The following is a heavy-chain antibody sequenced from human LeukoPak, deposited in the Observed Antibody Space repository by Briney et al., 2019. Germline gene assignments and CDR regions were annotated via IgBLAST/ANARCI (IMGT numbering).Heavy chain of an antibody. J-gene: IGHJ4*02. CDR2: IYPGDSDT. V-gene: IGHV5-51*01. Sequence: GESLKISCKGSGYSFTSYWIGWVRQMPGKGLEWMGIIYPGDSDTRYSPSFQGQVTISADKSISTAYLQWSSLKASDTAMYYCARLPGIVVVFDVNFDFWGQGTLVTVSS. CDR3: ARLPGIVVVFDVNFDF. D-gene: IGHD3-22*01. CDR1: GYSFTSYW.